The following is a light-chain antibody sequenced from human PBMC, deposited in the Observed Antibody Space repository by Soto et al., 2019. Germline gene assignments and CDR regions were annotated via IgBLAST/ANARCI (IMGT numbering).Light chain of an antibody. J-gene: IGKJ4*01. CDR2: GAS. CDR3: QQYDSSPLT. Sequence: IVWIQSPRTLSLSRGERATLSCRASQSVSRSHLAWFQQKPGQAPRLLIYGASNRATGIPDRVNGSGSGTDFTLTINRLEPEDFAVYYCQQYDSSPLTFGGGTKVDIK. V-gene: IGKV3-20*01. CDR1: QSVSRSH.